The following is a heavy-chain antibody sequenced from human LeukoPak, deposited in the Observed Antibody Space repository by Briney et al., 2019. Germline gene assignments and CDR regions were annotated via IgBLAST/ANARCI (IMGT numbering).Heavy chain of an antibody. CDR3: ARGGSSYNDEHEEFDY. J-gene: IGHJ4*02. V-gene: IGHV1-8*01. D-gene: IGHD3-22*01. CDR2: MNPNSGYT. CDR1: GYTFTSHD. Sequence: ASVKVSCKASGYTFTSHDINWVRQATGQGLEWMGWMNPNSGYTGYEQKFQGRVTMTRDTSTSIAYMELSSLRSEDTAVYYCARGGSSYNDEHEEFDYWGQGTVVTVSS.